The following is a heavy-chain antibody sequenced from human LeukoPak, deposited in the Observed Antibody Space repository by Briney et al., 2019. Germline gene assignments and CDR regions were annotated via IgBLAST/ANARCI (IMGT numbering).Heavy chain of an antibody. Sequence: GGSLRLSCAASGFTFSSYSMNWVRQAPGRGLEWVSSISSSSSYIYYADSVKGRFTISRDNAKNSLYLQMNSLRAEDTAEYSCARGSVEQLDYRGQGTLVTVSS. CDR2: ISSSSSYI. J-gene: IGHJ4*02. CDR1: GFTFSSYS. CDR3: ARGSVEQLDY. D-gene: IGHD6-13*01. V-gene: IGHV3-21*01.